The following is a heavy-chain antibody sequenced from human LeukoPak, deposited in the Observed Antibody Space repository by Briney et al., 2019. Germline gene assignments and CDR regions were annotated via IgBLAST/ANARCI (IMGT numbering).Heavy chain of an antibody. Sequence: GRSLRLSCAASGFTVSSNYMSWVRQAPGKGLEWVSVIYSGGSTYYADSVKGRFTISRDNSKNTLYLQMNSLRAEDTAVYYCARGVSRTSWFDPWGQGTLVTVSS. J-gene: IGHJ5*02. D-gene: IGHD1-1*01. CDR2: IYSGGST. CDR1: GFTVSSNY. V-gene: IGHV3-66*01. CDR3: ARGVSRTSWFDP.